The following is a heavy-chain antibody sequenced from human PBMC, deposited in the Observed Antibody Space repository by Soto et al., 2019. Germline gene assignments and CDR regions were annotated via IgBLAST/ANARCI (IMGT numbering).Heavy chain of an antibody. Sequence: PSETLSLTWTVYGGSISSYYWSWIRQPPGKGLEWIGYIYYSGSTNYNPSLKSRVTISVDTSKNQFSLRLSSVTAADTAVYYCARDARNSWYFDNSGQGTLVTVSS. CDR1: GGSISSYY. D-gene: IGHD6-13*01. CDR3: ARDARNSWYFDN. J-gene: IGHJ4*02. V-gene: IGHV4-59*01. CDR2: IYYSGST.